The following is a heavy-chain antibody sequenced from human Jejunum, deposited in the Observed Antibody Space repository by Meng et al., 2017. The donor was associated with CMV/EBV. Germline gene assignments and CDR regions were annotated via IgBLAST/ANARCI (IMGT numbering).Heavy chain of an antibody. Sequence: LEASGTGLVKPSQTLSLTCSVSGGSIGSGDYYWSWIRQPPGKGLEWIEYIHDTGSTYYNPSLKSRVDISLGTSRNHFSLTLSSVTAEDTAVYFCARGSIFASFDSWGQGTLVTVSS. CDR3: ARGSIFASFDS. J-gene: IGHJ4*02. CDR1: GGSIGSGDYY. V-gene: IGHV4-30-4*08. D-gene: IGHD3-3*01. CDR2: IHDTGST.